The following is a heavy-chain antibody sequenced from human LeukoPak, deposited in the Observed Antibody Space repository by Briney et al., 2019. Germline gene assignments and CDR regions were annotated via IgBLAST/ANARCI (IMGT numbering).Heavy chain of an antibody. D-gene: IGHD3-16*02. Sequence: GGSLRLSCAASGFTFSSYAMSWVRQAPGKGLEWVSAISGSGGSTYYADSVKGRFTISRDNSKNTLYLQMNSLRAEDTAVYYCAKGHYDYVWGSYRYYYFDYWGQGTLVTVSS. CDR1: GFTFSSYA. J-gene: IGHJ4*02. V-gene: IGHV3-23*01. CDR3: AKGHYDYVWGSYRYYYFDY. CDR2: ISGSGGST.